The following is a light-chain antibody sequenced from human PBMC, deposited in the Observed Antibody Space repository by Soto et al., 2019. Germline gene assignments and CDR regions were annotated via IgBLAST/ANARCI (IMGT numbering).Light chain of an antibody. CDR2: WAS. Sequence: DIVMTQSPDSLAVSLGERATINCNSSQSVLHSSNNKNYLSWYQQKPEQPHKLLIYWASTRESGVPDRFSGSGSGTEFTLSISSLQAEDVAVYYCQQYYSPWTFGQGTNVEIK. J-gene: IGKJ1*01. V-gene: IGKV4-1*01. CDR3: QQYYSPWT. CDR1: QSVLHSSNNKNY.